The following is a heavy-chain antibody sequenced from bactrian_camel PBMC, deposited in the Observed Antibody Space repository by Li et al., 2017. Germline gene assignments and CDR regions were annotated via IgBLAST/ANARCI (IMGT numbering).Heavy chain of an antibody. J-gene: IGHJ4*01. CDR2: INRRGTT. V-gene: IGHV3S55*01. CDR1: GFTHSSYS. Sequence: HVQLVESGGGSAQAGGSLRLSCVASGFTHSSYSMGWFRQSSGKKREGVAVINRRGTTRYADFVKGRFTISKFNAEKTLYLQMSSLKPEDTATYYCAALYTGISGCYSTSLDPASYNYWGRGTQVTVS. D-gene: IGHD2*01. CDR3: AALYTGISGCYSTSLDPASYNY.